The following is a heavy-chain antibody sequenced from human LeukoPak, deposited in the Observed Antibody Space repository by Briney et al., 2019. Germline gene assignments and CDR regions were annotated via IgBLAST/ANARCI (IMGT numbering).Heavy chain of an antibody. CDR2: IYPGDSDT. V-gene: IGHV5-51*01. Sequence: GESLKISCKGSGYSFTSYWIGWVRQMPGKGLECMGIIYPGDSDTRYSPSFQGQVTISADNSITTAYLQWSSLKASDTAMYYCARPRGYIYDLPHAFDIWGQGTMVTVSS. D-gene: IGHD5-18*01. J-gene: IGHJ3*02. CDR3: ARPRGYIYDLPHAFDI. CDR1: GYSFTSYW.